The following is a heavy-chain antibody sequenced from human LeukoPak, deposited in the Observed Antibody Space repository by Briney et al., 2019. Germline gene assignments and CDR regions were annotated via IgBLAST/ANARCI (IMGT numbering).Heavy chain of an antibody. CDR1: GFTFSTYD. V-gene: IGHV3-13*01. J-gene: IGHJ5*02. CDR3: VRGDVGFDP. Sequence: GGSLRLSCAASGFTFSTYDMHWVRQATGKGLEWGSGIGSAGDTYYLGSVKGRFTISRDNAKHSLYLQMNSPGAGDTAVYYWVRGDVGFDPWGQGTLVTVSS. D-gene: IGHD1-26*01. CDR2: IGSAGDT.